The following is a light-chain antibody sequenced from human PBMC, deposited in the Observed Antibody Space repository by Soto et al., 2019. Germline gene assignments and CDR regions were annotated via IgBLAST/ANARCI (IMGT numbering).Light chain of an antibody. Sequence: PGERVTLSCRASQSVSSSYLTWYQQKPGQAPRLLIYGASTRATSIPARFSGSGSGTDFTLTISSLQPEDFAVYYCQQDYNLLTVGGGTKVEIK. CDR1: QSVSSSY. V-gene: IGKV3D-7*01. CDR3: QQDYNLLT. J-gene: IGKJ4*01. CDR2: GAS.